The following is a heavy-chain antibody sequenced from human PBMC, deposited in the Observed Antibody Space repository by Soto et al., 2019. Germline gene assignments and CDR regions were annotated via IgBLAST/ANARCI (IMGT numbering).Heavy chain of an antibody. D-gene: IGHD4-4*01. CDR1: GGSISSGGYY. CDR3: ARFIRVTGYNWFDP. J-gene: IGHJ5*02. Sequence: SETLSLTCTVSGGSISSGGYYWSWIRQHPGKGLEWIGYIYYSGSTYYNPSLKSRVTISVDTSKNQFSLKLSSVTAADTAVFYCARFIRVTGYNWFDPWGQGTLVTVSS. CDR2: IYYSGST. V-gene: IGHV4-31*03.